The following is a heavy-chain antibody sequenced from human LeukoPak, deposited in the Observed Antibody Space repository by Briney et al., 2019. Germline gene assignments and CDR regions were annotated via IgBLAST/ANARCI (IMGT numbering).Heavy chain of an antibody. J-gene: IGHJ4*02. D-gene: IGHD3-3*01. CDR3: GVIGIFGVVIRT. Sequence: SETLSLTCTVSGGSISSYYWSWIRQPPGKGLEWIGYIYHSGSTYYNPSLKSRVTISVDRSKNQFSLKLSSVTAADTAVYYCGVIGIFGVVIRTWGQGTLVTVSS. CDR2: IYHSGST. V-gene: IGHV4-59*04. CDR1: GGSISSYY.